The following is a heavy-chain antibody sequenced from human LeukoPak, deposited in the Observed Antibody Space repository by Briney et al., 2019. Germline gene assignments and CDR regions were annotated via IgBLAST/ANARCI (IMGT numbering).Heavy chain of an antibody. V-gene: IGHV3-74*01. CDR1: GFTFSSYW. CDR3: AREGVLQFFDP. J-gene: IGHJ5*02. Sequence: GGSLRLSCAASGFTFSSYWMHWVRQAPGKGLVWVSRINSDGSSTSYADSVKGRFTISRDNAKNTLYLQMNSLRAEDTAVYYCAREGVLQFFDPWGQGTLVTVSS. D-gene: IGHD3-3*01. CDR2: INSDGSST.